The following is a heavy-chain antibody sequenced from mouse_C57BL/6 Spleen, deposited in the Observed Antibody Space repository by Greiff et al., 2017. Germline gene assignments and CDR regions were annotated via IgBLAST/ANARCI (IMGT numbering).Heavy chain of an antibody. J-gene: IGHJ3*01. V-gene: IGHV5-4*01. CDR3: ARDGAGRYEPVWFAY. D-gene: IGHD2-3*01. CDR2: ISDGGSYT. CDR1: GFTFSSYA. Sequence: EVMLVESGGGLVKPGGSLKLSCAASGFTFSSYAMSWVRQTPDKRLEWVATISDGGSYTYYPDNVKGRFTISRDNAKNNLYLQMSHLKSEDTAMYYCARDGAGRYEPVWFAYWGQGTLVTVSA.